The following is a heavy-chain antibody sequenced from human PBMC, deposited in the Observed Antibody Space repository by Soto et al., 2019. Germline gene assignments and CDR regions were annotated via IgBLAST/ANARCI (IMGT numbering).Heavy chain of an antibody. D-gene: IGHD6-19*01. Sequence: PGGSLRLSCEASGFTFSSYAMSWVRQAPGKGLEWVSAISGSGSSTYYADSVKGRFTISRDNSKNTLYLQMNSLRAEDTAVYYCAKDAWAVAGPNAVFEIWGQGTMVTGSS. J-gene: IGHJ3*02. CDR3: AKDAWAVAGPNAVFEI. CDR2: ISGSGSST. V-gene: IGHV3-23*01. CDR1: GFTFSSYA.